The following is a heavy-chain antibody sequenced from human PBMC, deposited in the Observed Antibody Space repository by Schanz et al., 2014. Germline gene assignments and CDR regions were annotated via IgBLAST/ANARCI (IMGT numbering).Heavy chain of an antibody. J-gene: IGHJ4*02. CDR2: INPSGGST. D-gene: IGHD6-19*01. Sequence: QVQLVQSGAEVKKPGASVKVSCKTSGYTFTNFYLHWVRQAPGQGLEWMGSINPSGGSTRYGQKFQGRITVTTDTSTSTAYMELRSLRSDDTAVYYCARGGYSSGWYDRDIAHFDYWGQGVRVIVSS. CDR3: ARGGYSSGWYDRDIAHFDY. CDR1: GYTFTNFY. V-gene: IGHV1-46*01.